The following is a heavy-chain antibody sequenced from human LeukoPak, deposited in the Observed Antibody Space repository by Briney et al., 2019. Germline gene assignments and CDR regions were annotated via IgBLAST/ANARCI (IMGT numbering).Heavy chain of an antibody. V-gene: IGHV4-34*01. CDR1: GGSFSGYY. D-gene: IGHD3-9*01. CDR3: ARGEDFERYYLAY. Sequence: SETLSLTCAVYGGSFSGYYWSWIRQPPGKGLEWIGEINHSGSTNYNPSLKSRVTISVDTSKNQFSLKLTSVTAADTAVYFCARGEDFERYYLAYWGQGTLVTVSS. J-gene: IGHJ4*02. CDR2: INHSGST.